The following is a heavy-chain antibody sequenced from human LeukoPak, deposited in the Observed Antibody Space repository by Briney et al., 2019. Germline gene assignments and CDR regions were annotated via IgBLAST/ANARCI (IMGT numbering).Heavy chain of an antibody. D-gene: IGHD5-12*01. CDR3: VRGGYRAYYVDY. CDR1: GFTFSSYA. CDR2: ISGSGGST. J-gene: IGHJ4*02. V-gene: IGHV3-23*01. Sequence: GGSLRLSCAASGFTFSSYAMSWVRQAPGKGLEWVSAISGSGGSTYYADSVKGRFTISRDNAKNTVHLQMNSLRAEDTAVYYCVRGGYRAYYVDYWGQGTLVTVSS.